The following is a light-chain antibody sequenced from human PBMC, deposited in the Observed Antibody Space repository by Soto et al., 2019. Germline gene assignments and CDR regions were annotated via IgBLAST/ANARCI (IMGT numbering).Light chain of an antibody. CDR2: DVS. V-gene: IGLV2-14*01. CDR1: SSDIGTYNF. CDR3: TSYTSSSTPHVV. J-gene: IGLJ2*01. Sequence: QPVLTQPASVSGSPGQSITISCTGTSSDIGTYNFVSWYQQHPGKAPRLMIYDVSNRPSGVSNRFSGSKSGNTASLTISGLQAEDEADYYCTSYTSSSTPHVVFGGGTKLTVL.